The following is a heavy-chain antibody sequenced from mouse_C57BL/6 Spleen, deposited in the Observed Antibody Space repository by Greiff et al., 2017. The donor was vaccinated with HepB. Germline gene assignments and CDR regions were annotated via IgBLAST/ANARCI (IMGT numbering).Heavy chain of an antibody. CDR2: IDPSDSYT. CDR3: ARSEDSSGYPYYAMDY. V-gene: IGHV1-50*01. J-gene: IGHJ4*01. Sequence: QVQLKQPGAELVKPGASVKLSCKASGYTFTSYWMQWVKQRPGQGLEWIGEIDPSDSYTNYNQKFKGKATLTVDTSSSTAYMQLSSLTSEDSAVYYCARSEDSSGYPYYAMDYWGQGTSVTVSS. CDR1: GYTFTSYW. D-gene: IGHD3-2*02.